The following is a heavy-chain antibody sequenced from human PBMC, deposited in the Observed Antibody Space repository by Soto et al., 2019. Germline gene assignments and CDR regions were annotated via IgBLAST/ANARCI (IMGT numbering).Heavy chain of an antibody. D-gene: IGHD1-26*01. CDR2: TRSKAYGGTT. J-gene: IGHJ4*02. CDR3: TRGRVGWETRPNCFDY. Sequence: GGSLRLSCTASGFTFGGYPLSWFRQAQGRGLEWVGFTRSKAYGGTTEYAASLKGRFTISRDDSKSIVYLQMNSLETEDTAVYYCTRGRVGWETRPNCFDYWGQGALVTVSS. CDR1: GFTFGGYP. V-gene: IGHV3-49*03.